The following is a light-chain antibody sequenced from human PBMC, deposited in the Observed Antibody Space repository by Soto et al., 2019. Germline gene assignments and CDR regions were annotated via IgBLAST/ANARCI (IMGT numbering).Light chain of an antibody. CDR2: TNN. CDR1: SSNIGSDA. Sequence: QSVLTQPHSASGTPGQRVTISCSGGSSNIGSDAVNWYQQLPGTAPKLVIYTNNQRPSGVPDLFSGSKSGTSASLAISGLQSEDEAYYYCAAWDDSLNGWVFGGGTKLTVL. CDR3: AAWDDSLNGWV. V-gene: IGLV1-44*01. J-gene: IGLJ3*02.